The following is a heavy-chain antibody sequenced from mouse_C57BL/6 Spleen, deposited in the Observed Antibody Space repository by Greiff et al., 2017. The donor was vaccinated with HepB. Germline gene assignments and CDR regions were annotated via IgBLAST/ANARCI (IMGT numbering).Heavy chain of an antibody. CDR1: GFTFSDYG. J-gene: IGHJ4*01. CDR2: ISSGSSTI. CDR3: ARWDFTRARDY. D-gene: IGHD2-12*01. V-gene: IGHV5-17*01. Sequence: EVQWVESGGGLVKPGGSLKLSCAASGFTFSDYGMHWVRQAPEKGLEWVAYISSGSSTIYYADTVKGRFTISRDNAKNTLFLQMTSLRSEDTAMYYCARWDFTRARDYWGQGTSVTVSS.